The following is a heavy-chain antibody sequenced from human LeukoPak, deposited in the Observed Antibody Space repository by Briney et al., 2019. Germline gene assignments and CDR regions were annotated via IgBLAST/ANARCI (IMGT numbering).Heavy chain of an antibody. D-gene: IGHD3-10*01. V-gene: IGHV3-15*01. CDR1: GFTFSNAC. CDR3: TTDPQPHLLLWFGEDWFDP. CDR2: IKRKTDGVTT. Sequence: KSGGSLRLSCAASGFTFSNACMSGVPHAPGKGREWVGRIKRKTDGVTTDYAAPVKGRFTISRDDSKNTLYLQMNSLKTEDTAVYYCTTDPQPHLLLWFGEDWFDPWGQGTLVTVSS. J-gene: IGHJ5*02.